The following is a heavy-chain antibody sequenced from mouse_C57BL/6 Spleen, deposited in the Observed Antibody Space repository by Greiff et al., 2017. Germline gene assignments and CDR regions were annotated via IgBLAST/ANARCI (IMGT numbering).Heavy chain of an antibody. D-gene: IGHD1-1*01. Sequence: VKLQESGPELVKPGASVKISCKASGYAFSSSWMNWVKQRPGKGLEWIGRIYPGDGDTNYNGKFKGKATMTADKSSSTAYMQLSSLTSEDSAVYFCARSGITAVVGDYWGQGTTLTVSS. CDR3: ARSGITAVVGDY. V-gene: IGHV1-82*01. CDR1: GYAFSSSW. J-gene: IGHJ2*01. CDR2: IYPGDGDT.